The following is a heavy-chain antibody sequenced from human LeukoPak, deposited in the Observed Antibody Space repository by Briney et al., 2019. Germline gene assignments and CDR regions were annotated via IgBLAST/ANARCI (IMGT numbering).Heavy chain of an antibody. Sequence: GASVKVSCKASGYTFTGYYMHWVRQAPGQGLEWMGWINPNSGGTNYAQKFQGWVTMTRDTSISTAYMELSRLRSDDTAVYYCARDGAPWFYDSSGYPNWFDPWGQGTLVTVSS. CDR1: GYTFTGYY. V-gene: IGHV1-2*04. J-gene: IGHJ5*02. D-gene: IGHD3-22*01. CDR3: ARDGAPWFYDSSGYPNWFDP. CDR2: INPNSGGT.